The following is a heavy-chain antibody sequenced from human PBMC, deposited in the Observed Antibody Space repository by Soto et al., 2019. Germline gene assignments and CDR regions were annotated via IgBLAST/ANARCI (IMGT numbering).Heavy chain of an antibody. V-gene: IGHV3-74*01. CDR1: GFTFSSHW. J-gene: IGHJ4*02. CDR3: ARDSSPYYDFWSGFYTYFDY. CDR2: INSDGSST. Sequence: GSLRLSCAVSGFTFSSHWMHWVRQAPGKGLVWVSRINSDGSSTNYADSVKGRFTISRDNAKNTLYLQMNSLRADDTALYYCARDSSPYYDFWSGFYTYFDYWGQGALVTVS. D-gene: IGHD3-3*01.